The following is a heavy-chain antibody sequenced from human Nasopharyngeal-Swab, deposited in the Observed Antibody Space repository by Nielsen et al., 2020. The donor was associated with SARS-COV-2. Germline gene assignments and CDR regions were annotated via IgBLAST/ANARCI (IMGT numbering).Heavy chain of an antibody. CDR3: AREGYSYGNNWFDP. Sequence: SETLSLPCTVSGYSISSGYYWGWIRQPPGKGLEWIGSIYHSGSTYYNPSLKSRVTISVDTSKNQFSLKLSSVTAADTAVYYCAREGYSYGNNWFDPWGQGTLVTVSS. J-gene: IGHJ5*02. D-gene: IGHD5-18*01. CDR1: GYSISSGYY. CDR2: IYHSGST. V-gene: IGHV4-38-2*02.